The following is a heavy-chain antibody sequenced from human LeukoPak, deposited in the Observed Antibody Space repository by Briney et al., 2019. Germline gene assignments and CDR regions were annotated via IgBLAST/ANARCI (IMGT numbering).Heavy chain of an antibody. CDR3: TTSIGIQLWINAFDI. V-gene: IGHV3-15*07. J-gene: IGHJ3*02. CDR1: GFTFSNAW. Sequence: GGSLRLSCAASGFTFSNAWMNWVRQAPGKGLEWVGRIKSKTDGGTTDYAAPVKGRFTISRDDSKNTLYPQMNSLKTEDTAVYYCTTSIGIQLWINAFDIWGQGTMVTVSS. CDR2: IKSKTDGGTT. D-gene: IGHD5-18*01.